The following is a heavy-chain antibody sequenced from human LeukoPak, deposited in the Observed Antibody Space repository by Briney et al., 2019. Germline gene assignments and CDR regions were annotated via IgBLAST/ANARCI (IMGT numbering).Heavy chain of an antibody. CDR2: FDPEDGET. Sequence: ASVKVSCKVSGYTLTELSMHWVRQAPGKGLEWMGGFDPEDGETIYAQKFQGRVTMTEDTSTDTAYMELSSLRSEDTAVYYCARERRDGYNYRNWFDPWGQGTLVTVSS. V-gene: IGHV1-24*01. CDR3: ARERRDGYNYRNWFDP. CDR1: GYTLTELS. J-gene: IGHJ5*02. D-gene: IGHD5-24*01.